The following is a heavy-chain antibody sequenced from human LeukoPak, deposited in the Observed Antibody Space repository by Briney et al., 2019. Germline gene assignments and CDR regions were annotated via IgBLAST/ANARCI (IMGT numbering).Heavy chain of an antibody. CDR2: VTGSGGST. Sequence: PGESLTLSCAASGFTFSSYAMSWVRQAPGKGLEWVSAVTGSGGSTYYADSVRGRFTISRDNSKNTLFLQLDSLRVEDTAVYYCAKEDPAIILGIDYWGQGALVIVSS. CDR3: AKEDPAIILGIDY. CDR1: GFTFSSYA. V-gene: IGHV3-23*01. J-gene: IGHJ4*02. D-gene: IGHD5-18*01.